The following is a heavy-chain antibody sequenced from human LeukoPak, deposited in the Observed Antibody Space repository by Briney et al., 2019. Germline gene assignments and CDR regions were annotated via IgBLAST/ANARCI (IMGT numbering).Heavy chain of an antibody. CDR3: ARDYYGSGSDE. Sequence: QPGWLLRLSWAASGSTVSSNYMSWVHQAAGNGLWWVSIISSGASTYYAASVQGRFTISRDNSKNTLYLQMNTLGAEDTAVYYCARDYYGSGSDEWGQGTLVTVSS. J-gene: IGHJ4*02. CDR1: GSTVSSNY. CDR2: ISSGAST. D-gene: IGHD3-10*01. V-gene: IGHV3-53*01.